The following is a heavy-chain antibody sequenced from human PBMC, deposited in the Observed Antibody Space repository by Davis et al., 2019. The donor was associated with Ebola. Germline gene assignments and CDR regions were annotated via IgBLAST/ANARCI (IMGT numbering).Heavy chain of an antibody. J-gene: IGHJ4*02. CDR3: ARFGWGAY. CDR1: DDSISSHY. D-gene: IGHD3-10*01. CDR2: IYDSGRT. V-gene: IGHV4-59*11. Sequence: PSETLSLTCTVSDDSISSHYWNWFRQPPGKGLEWIGIIYDSGRTNYNPSLKSRVTISADTSKNQFSLNLSSLTAADTAVYFCARFGWGAYWGQGTLVTVSA.